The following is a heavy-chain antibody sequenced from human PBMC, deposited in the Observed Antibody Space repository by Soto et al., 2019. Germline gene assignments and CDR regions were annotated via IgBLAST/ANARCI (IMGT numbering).Heavy chain of an antibody. D-gene: IGHD2-2*03. CDR1: GYTFTSYA. Sequence: ASVKVSCKASGYTFTSYAMHWVRQAPGQRLEWMGWINAGNGNTKYSQKFQGRVTITRDTSASTAYMELSSLRSEDTAVYYCARDREVGYCSSTSRYGPLWYFDYWGQGTLVTVSS. V-gene: IGHV1-3*01. CDR3: ARDREVGYCSSTSRYGPLWYFDY. CDR2: INAGNGNT. J-gene: IGHJ4*02.